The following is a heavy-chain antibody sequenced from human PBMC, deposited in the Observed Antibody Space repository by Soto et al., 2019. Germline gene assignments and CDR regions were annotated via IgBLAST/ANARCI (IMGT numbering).Heavy chain of an antibody. J-gene: IGHJ6*02. Sequence: GGPMRLSSAASGFTFRSHSMNWISQNTGKGLEWVSSISSSSSYIYYADSVKGRFTISRDNAKNSLYLQMNSLRAEDTAVYYCTTDPPCSGGSCYSLGGYSRGGKDVWGQGTTVTVSS. D-gene: IGHD2-15*01. CDR2: ISSSSSYI. CDR3: TTDPPCSGGSCYSLGGYSRGGKDV. V-gene: IGHV3-21*01. CDR1: GFTFRSHS.